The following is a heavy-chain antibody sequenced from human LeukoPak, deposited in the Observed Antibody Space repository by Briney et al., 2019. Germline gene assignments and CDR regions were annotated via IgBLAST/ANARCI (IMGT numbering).Heavy chain of an antibody. CDR2: IIPIFGTA. J-gene: IGHJ4*02. Sequence: SVMVSCKASGGTFSSYAISWVRQAPGQGLEWMGGIIPIFGTANYAQKFQGRVTITADESTSTAYMELSSLRSEDTAVYYCARVGSRYCSSTSCYTAFDYWGQGTLVTVSS. CDR3: ARVGSRYCSSTSCYTAFDY. D-gene: IGHD2-2*02. CDR1: GGTFSSYA. V-gene: IGHV1-69*13.